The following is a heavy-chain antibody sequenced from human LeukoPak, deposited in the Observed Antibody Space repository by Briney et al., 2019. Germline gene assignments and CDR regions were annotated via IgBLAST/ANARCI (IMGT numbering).Heavy chain of an antibody. D-gene: IGHD2-21*02. J-gene: IGHJ5*02. Sequence: PGGSLRLSCAASGFSVSGTHMSWVRQAPGEGLEWGAAMYPGGTTYYPDAVTGRFTVSRDTSRNILFLHMDSLRAEDTAVYYCAKDEVTSGGGLASWGQGTLVIVSS. CDR3: AKDEVTSGGGLAS. CDR2: MYPGGTT. CDR1: GFSVSGTH. V-gene: IGHV3-53*01.